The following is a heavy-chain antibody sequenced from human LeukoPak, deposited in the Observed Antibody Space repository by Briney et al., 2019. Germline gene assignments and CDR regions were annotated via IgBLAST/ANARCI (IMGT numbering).Heavy chain of an antibody. CDR1: GGSFSGYY. CDR3: ARGRRIVVVPAAFYFDY. D-gene: IGHD2-2*01. CDR2: SNHSGSN. V-gene: IGHV4-34*01. Sequence: SETLSLTCAVYGGSFSGYYWSWIRQPPGKGLEWIGESNHSGSNNYNPSLKSRVTISVDTSKNQFSLKLSSVTAADTAVYYCARGRRIVVVPAAFYFDYWGQGTLVTVSS. J-gene: IGHJ4*02.